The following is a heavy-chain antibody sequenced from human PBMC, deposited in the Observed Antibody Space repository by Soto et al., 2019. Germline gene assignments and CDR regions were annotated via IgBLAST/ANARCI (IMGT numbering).Heavy chain of an antibody. D-gene: IGHD1-7*01. J-gene: IGHJ4*02. Sequence: QVQLVESGGGVVQPGRSLRLSCAASGFTFNNYGMHWVRQAPGKGLEWVAVIWYDGSYKYNADSVKGRFTISRDTSKNTLYLQMNSLRGEDTAVYHCARGNWNYGYFDYWGQGPLVTVSS. CDR2: IWYDGSYK. CDR1: GFTFNNYG. V-gene: IGHV3-33*01. CDR3: ARGNWNYGYFDY.